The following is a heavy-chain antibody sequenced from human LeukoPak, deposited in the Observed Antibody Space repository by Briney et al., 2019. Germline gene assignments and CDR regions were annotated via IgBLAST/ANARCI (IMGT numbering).Heavy chain of an antibody. J-gene: IGHJ4*02. CDR3: ARKDGDY. D-gene: IGHD2-15*01. CDR2: IIHSGTT. V-gene: IGHV4-34*12. CDR1: GGSFNGYY. Sequence: PSETLSLTCAVSGGSFNGYYWTWIRQTPGKGLEWIGEIIHSGTTNYSPSLESRVTISMDTSKNQFSLTLTSVTAADTAVYYCARKDGDYWGQGILVTVSS.